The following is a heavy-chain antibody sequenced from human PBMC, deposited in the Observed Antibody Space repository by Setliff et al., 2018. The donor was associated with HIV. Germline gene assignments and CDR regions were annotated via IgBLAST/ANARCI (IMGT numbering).Heavy chain of an antibody. CDR3: ATDPGYSSTWYSESFQH. D-gene: IGHD6-13*01. V-gene: IGHV1-24*01. CDR1: GYTLTELS. Sequence: EASVKVSCKISGYTLTELSIHWVRQAPGKGLEWMANFDPEDGETFYAQKFQGRLTMTEDTSTDTAYMELSSLRSDDTAMYYCATDPGYSSTWYSESFQHWGQGTVVTVPQ. J-gene: IGHJ1*01. CDR2: FDPEDGET.